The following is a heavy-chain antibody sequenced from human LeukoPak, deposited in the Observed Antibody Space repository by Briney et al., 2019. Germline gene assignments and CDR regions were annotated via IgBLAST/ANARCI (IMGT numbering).Heavy chain of an antibody. J-gene: IGHJ6*02. Sequence: SETLSLTCTVSGGSLSSYYWSWIRQPPGKGLEWIGEINYSGSTNYNPSLKSRVTISVDTSKNQFSLKLSSVTAADTAVYYCARGPDPGKVGAVIYYYYGMDVWGQGTTVTVSS. CDR1: GGSLSSYY. CDR2: INYSGST. CDR3: ARGPDPGKVGAVIYYYYGMDV. V-gene: IGHV4-34*01. D-gene: IGHD1-26*01.